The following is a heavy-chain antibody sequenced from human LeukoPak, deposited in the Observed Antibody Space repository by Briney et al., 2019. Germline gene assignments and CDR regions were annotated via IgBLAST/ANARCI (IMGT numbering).Heavy chain of an antibody. Sequence: DSVKVSCNASGYTFTDYYMHWVRQAPGQGLELMALFNPGSGVSNYPHKVQRSITMTRAMASCTAYMELIRLRSEERAVYYCAKDGTFDIWGQGTMVTVSS. CDR1: GYTFTDYY. J-gene: IGHJ3*02. D-gene: IGHD2-15*01. CDR2: FNPGSGVS. CDR3: AKDGTFDI. V-gene: IGHV1-2*02.